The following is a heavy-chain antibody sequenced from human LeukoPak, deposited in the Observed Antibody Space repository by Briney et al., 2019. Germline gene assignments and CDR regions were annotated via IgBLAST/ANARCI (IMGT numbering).Heavy chain of an antibody. Sequence: ASVKVSCKASGYTFTGYYMHWVRQAPGQGLEWMGWINPNSGGTNYAQKFQGRVTMTRDTSISTAYMELSRLRSDDTAVYCCARGDSGSYYGHWFDPWGQGTLVTVSS. CDR2: INPNSGGT. D-gene: IGHD1-26*01. CDR3: ARGDSGSYYGHWFDP. J-gene: IGHJ5*02. CDR1: GYTFTGYY. V-gene: IGHV1-2*02.